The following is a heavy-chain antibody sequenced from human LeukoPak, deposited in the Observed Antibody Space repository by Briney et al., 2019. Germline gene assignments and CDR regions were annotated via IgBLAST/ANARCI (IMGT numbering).Heavy chain of an antibody. CDR1: GGSISSYY. D-gene: IGHD3-3*01. V-gene: IGHV4-59*01. CDR2: IYYSGST. CDR3: ARGDRYGDFWSGSWYYGMDV. J-gene: IGHJ6*02. Sequence: PSETLSLTCTVSGGSISSYYWSWIRQPPGKGLEWIGYIYYSGSTNYNPSLKSRVTISVDTSKNQFSLKLSSVTAADTAVSYCARGDRYGDFWSGSWYYGMDVWGQGTTVTVSS.